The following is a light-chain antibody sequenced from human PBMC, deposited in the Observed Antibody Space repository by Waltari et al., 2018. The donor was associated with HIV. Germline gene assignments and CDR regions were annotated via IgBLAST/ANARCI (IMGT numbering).Light chain of an antibody. CDR3: GTWDSSLGGWV. CDR1: SSNIWRNY. Sequence: QSVLTQPPSVSAAPGQKVTISCSGSSSNIWRNYVSWYQQLPGAGPKLLIYDNTERPSGIPDRFSGSKSGTSATLGITGLQTGDEADYYCGTWDSSLGGWVFGGGTKLAVL. J-gene: IGLJ3*02. V-gene: IGLV1-51*01. CDR2: DNT.